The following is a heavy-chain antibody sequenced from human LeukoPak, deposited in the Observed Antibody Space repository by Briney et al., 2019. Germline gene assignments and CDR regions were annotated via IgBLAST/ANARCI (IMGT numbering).Heavy chain of an antibody. Sequence: GGSLRLSCAASGFTFSSYEMNWVRQAPGQGLEWVSYISVSGSTVYYADSVKGRFTISRDNAKNSLYLQMNSLRAEDTAVYFCPRYHSYDGSGYDGYWGQGTLVTVSS. CDR1: GFTFSSYE. CDR3: PRYHSYDGSGYDGY. J-gene: IGHJ4*02. CDR2: ISVSGSTV. D-gene: IGHD3-22*01. V-gene: IGHV3-48*03.